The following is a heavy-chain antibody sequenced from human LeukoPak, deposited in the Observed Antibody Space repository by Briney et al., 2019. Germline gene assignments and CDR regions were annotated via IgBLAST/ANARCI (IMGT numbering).Heavy chain of an antibody. V-gene: IGHV4-34*01. CDR1: GGSFSGYY. CDR3: ATLAGGDWFDP. J-gene: IGHJ5*02. D-gene: IGHD3-10*01. Sequence: SETLSLTCAVYGGSFSGYYWSWIRQPPGKGLEWIGEINHSGSTNYNPSLKSRVTISVDTSKNQFSLKLSSVTAADTAVYYCATLAGGDWFDPWGQGTLVTVSS. CDR2: INHSGST.